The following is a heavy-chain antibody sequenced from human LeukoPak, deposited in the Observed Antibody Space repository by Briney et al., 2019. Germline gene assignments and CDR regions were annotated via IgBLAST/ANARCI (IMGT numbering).Heavy chain of an antibody. Sequence: GGSLRLSCAASGFTFTSYAMSWVRQAPGKGLEWVSAISGSGGSTYYADSVKGRFTISRDNSKNTLYLQMNSLRAEDTAVYYCAKDSLGSSSKNWFDPWGQGALVTVSS. CDR1: GFTFTSYA. CDR3: AKDSLGSSSKNWFDP. CDR2: ISGSGGST. D-gene: IGHD6-13*01. J-gene: IGHJ5*02. V-gene: IGHV3-23*01.